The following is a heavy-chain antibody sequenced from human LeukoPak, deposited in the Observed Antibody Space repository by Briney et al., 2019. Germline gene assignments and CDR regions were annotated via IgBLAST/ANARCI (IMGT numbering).Heavy chain of an antibody. J-gene: IGHJ3*02. CDR3: AKDRANGVDAIDI. CDR1: GFTFSSYA. CDR2: ISGSGGST. D-gene: IGHD3-10*01. V-gene: IGHV3-23*01. Sequence: GGSLRLSCAASGFTFSSYAMSWVRQAPGKGLEWVSAISGSGGSTYYADSVKRRFTISRDNSKNTLYLQMNSLRAEDTAVYYCAKDRANGVDAIDIWGHGTLVTVSS.